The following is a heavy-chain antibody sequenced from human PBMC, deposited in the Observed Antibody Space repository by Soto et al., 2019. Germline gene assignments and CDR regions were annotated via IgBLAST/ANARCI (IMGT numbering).Heavy chain of an antibody. V-gene: IGHV1-8*01. D-gene: IGHD2-2*01. CDR1: GYTFTSYD. CDR2: MNPNSGNT. CDR3: ARHWSSTSCPPRSQYYYYGMDV. J-gene: IGHJ6*02. Sequence: ASVKVSCKASGYTFTSYDINWVRQATGQGLEWMGWMNPNSGNTGYAQKFQGRVTMTRNTSISTAYMELSSLRSEDTAVYYCARHWSSTSCPPRSQYYYYGMDVWGQGTTVTVSS.